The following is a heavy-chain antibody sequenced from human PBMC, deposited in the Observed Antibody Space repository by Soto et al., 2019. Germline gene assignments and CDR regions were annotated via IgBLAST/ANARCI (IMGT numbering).Heavy chain of an antibody. CDR1: GGTFSSYT. D-gene: IGHD5-18*01. CDR3: ASGYSYGPYYYYYGMDV. CDR2: IIPILGIA. V-gene: IGHV1-69*02. J-gene: IGHJ6*02. Sequence: SVKVSCKASGGTFSSYTISWVRQAPGQGLEWKGRIIPILGIANYAQKFQGRVTITADKSTSTAYMELSSLISEDTAVYYCASGYSYGPYYYYYGMDVWGQGTTVTVS.